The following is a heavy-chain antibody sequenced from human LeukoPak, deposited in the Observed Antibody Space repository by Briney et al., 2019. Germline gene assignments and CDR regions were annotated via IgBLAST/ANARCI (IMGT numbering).Heavy chain of an antibody. Sequence: VASVKVSCKVSGYTLTELSMHWVRQAPGKGLEWMGGFDPEDGETIYAQKFQGRVTMTEDTSTDTAYMELSSLRSEDTAVYYCATRRERRFLEWLSWFDPWGQGTLVTVSS. CDR1: GYTLTELS. CDR3: ATRRERRFLEWLSWFDP. CDR2: FDPEDGET. V-gene: IGHV1-24*01. D-gene: IGHD3-3*01. J-gene: IGHJ5*02.